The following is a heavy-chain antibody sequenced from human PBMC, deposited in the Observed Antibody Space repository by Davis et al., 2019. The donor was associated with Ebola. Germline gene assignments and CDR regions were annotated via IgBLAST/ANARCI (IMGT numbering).Heavy chain of an antibody. CDR2: INGGNGDT. V-gene: IGHV1-3*01. Sequence: AASVKVSCKPSGYIFTRYSIHWVRQAPGEGLEWVGWINGGNGDTKCSQKFQDRVTFTRDTSASTAYMELSSLRSEDTAVYYCAGDEDVWGQGTTVTVSS. CDR1: GYIFTRYS. J-gene: IGHJ6*02. CDR3: AGDEDV.